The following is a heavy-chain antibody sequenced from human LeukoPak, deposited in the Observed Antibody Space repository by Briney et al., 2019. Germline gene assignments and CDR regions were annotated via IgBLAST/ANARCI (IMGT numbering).Heavy chain of an antibody. Sequence: PLETLSLTCAVYGGSFSGYYWSWIRQPPGKGLEWIGYIYYGGSTDYNPSLKSRVTISVDTSKNQFSLKMRFVTAADTAGYYCARARKGYYYYSGSYPFDYWGQGTLVTVSS. V-gene: IGHV4-59*01. CDR3: ARARKGYYYYSGSYPFDY. D-gene: IGHD3-10*01. CDR2: IYYGGST. CDR1: GGSFSGYY. J-gene: IGHJ4*02.